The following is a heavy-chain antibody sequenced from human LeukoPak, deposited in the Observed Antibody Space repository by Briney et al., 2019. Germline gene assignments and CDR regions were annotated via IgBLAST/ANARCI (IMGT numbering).Heavy chain of an antibody. J-gene: IGHJ4*02. V-gene: IGHV1-69*13. CDR3: ARGRVRGDYGDWYYFDY. Sequence: SVKVSCKASGGTFSSYAISWVRQAPGQGLEWMGGIIPIFGTANCAQKFQGRVTITADESTSTAYMELSSLRSEDTAVYYCARGRVRGDYGDWYYFDYWGQGTLVTVSS. CDR2: IIPIFGTA. D-gene: IGHD4-17*01. CDR1: GGTFSSYA.